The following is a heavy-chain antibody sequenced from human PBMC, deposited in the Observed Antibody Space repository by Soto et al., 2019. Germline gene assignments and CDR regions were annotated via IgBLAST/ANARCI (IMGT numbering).Heavy chain of an antibody. D-gene: IGHD6-13*01. Sequence: SETMSLTCTVSGGSISSYYWSWIRQPPGKGLEWIGYIYYSGSTNYNPSLKSRVTISIDTSENQFSLKLSSVTAADTAVYYCARRYGTVFDYWGQGTLVTVSS. CDR3: ARRYGTVFDY. CDR1: GGSISSYY. V-gene: IGHV4-59*01. J-gene: IGHJ4*02. CDR2: IYYSGST.